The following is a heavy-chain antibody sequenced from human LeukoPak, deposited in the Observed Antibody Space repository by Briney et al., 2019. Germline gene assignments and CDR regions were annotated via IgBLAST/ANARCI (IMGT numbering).Heavy chain of an antibody. Sequence: SETLSLTCTVSGGSISSGSYYWSWIRQPAGKGLEWIGRIYTSGSTNYNPSLKSRVTISVDTSKNQFSLKLSSVTAADTAVYYCARVVSSSWYDPYYYYYMDVWGKGTTVTVSS. CDR2: IYTSGST. D-gene: IGHD6-13*01. CDR3: ARVVSSSWYDPYYYYYMDV. V-gene: IGHV4-61*02. CDR1: GGSISSGSYY. J-gene: IGHJ6*03.